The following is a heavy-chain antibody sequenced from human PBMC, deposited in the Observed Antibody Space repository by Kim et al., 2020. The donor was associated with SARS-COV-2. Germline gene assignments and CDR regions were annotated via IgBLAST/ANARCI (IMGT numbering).Heavy chain of an antibody. CDR1: GDSVNNPTYY. Sequence: SETLSLTCTVSGDSVNNPTYYWSWIRQPPGKGLEWIGYMYNTENIKYNPSLKGRVTMSVDTSKNQFSLRLTSVTAADTAVYYCARNSGYLGSGDPHFDYWGQGTLVTVSS. D-gene: IGHD3-10*01. V-gene: IGHV4-61*01. CDR2: MYNTENI. J-gene: IGHJ4*02. CDR3: ARNSGYLGSGDPHFDY.